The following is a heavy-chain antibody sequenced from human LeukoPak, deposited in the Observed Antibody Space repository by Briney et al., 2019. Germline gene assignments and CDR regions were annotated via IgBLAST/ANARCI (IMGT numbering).Heavy chain of an antibody. CDR2: IFYSGST. CDR1: GRSISSSSYY. CDR3: ARQMNTVTADY. J-gene: IGHJ4*02. Sequence: SPSLSLTCTVSGRSISSSSYYCGWIREPPGKGLEWIGSIFYSGSTSYNPAPNSRVSISIDTSKNHSSLRLSSVTAADTAVYYCARQMNTVTADYWGQGTLVTVSS. V-gene: IGHV4-39*01. D-gene: IGHD4-17*01.